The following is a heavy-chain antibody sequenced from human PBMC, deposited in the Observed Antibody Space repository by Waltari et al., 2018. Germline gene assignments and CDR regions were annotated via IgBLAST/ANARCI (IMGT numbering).Heavy chain of an antibody. CDR1: GYSISSGYY. V-gene: IGHV4-38-2*02. D-gene: IGHD6-19*01. J-gene: IGHJ4*02. Sequence: QVQLQESGPGLAKPSETLSLTCAVSGYSISSGYYWGWIRQPPGKGLEWIGSIYHSGSTYYNPSLKSRVTISVDTSKNQFSLKLSSVTAADTAVYYCARDRGQWRVLGYFDYWGQGTLVTVSS. CDR2: IYHSGST. CDR3: ARDRGQWRVLGYFDY.